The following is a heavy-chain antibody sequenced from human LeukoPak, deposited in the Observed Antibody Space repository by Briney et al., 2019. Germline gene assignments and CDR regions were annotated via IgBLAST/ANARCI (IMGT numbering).Heavy chain of an antibody. CDR1: GGSISSYY. J-gene: IGHJ4*02. Sequence: SETLSLTCTVSGGSISSYYWSWIRQPPGKGLEWIGYIYYSGSTNYNPSLKSRVTISVDTSKNQFSLKLSSVTAADTAVYYCARARYYGSGSYYKGKLDYWGQGTLVTVSS. D-gene: IGHD3-10*01. CDR2: IYYSGST. V-gene: IGHV4-59*12. CDR3: ARARYYGSGSYYKGKLDY.